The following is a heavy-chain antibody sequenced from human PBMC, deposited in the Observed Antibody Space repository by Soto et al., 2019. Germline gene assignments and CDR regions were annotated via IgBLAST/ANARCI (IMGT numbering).Heavy chain of an antibody. CDR1: GYTFTSYG. CDR3: ARVSQYYYGSGSISGMDV. D-gene: IGHD3-10*01. CDR2: ISAYNGNT. V-gene: IGHV1-18*01. J-gene: IGHJ6*02. Sequence: QVQLVQSGAEVKKPGASVKFSCKASGYTFTSYGISWVRQAPGQGLEWMGWISAYNGNTNYAQKLQGRVTMTTDTSTSTAYMELRSLRSDDTAVYYCARVSQYYYGSGSISGMDVWGQGTTVTVSS.